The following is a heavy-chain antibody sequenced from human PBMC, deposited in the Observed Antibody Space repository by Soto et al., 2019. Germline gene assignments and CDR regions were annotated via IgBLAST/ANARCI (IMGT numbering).Heavy chain of an antibody. V-gene: IGHV3-48*01. CDR1: GFTFSSYG. D-gene: IGHD6-13*01. CDR2: ISTSSLTI. CDR3: ARIGSAGDY. Sequence: EVQLVESGGDLVQPGGSLRLSCAASGFTFSSYGMKWVRQAPGKGLEWISYISTSSLTIYYADSVKGRFTIYRDNVKNSLYLQMNSLRGEDTDVYFCARIGSAGDYWGQGTLVTVSS. J-gene: IGHJ4*02.